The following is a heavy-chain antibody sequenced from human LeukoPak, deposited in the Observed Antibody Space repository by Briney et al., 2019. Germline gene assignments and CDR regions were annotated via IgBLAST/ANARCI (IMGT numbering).Heavy chain of an antibody. CDR2: ISSTGSTI. Sequence: GGSLRLSCAASGFTFSSYGMNWVRQAPEKGLEWVSYISSTGSTIYYADSVKGRFSISRDNAIDSLYLEMNSLRVEDTAVYYCVRDGGFPGTTGTFEIWGQGTMVTVSS. D-gene: IGHD1-7*01. CDR1: GFTFSSYG. CDR3: VRDGGFPGTTGTFEI. V-gene: IGHV3-48*04. J-gene: IGHJ3*02.